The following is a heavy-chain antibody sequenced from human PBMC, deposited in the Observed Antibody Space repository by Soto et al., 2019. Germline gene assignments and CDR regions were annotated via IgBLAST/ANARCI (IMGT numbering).Heavy chain of an antibody. D-gene: IGHD6-13*01. J-gene: IGHJ4*02. CDR3: AKEYGSTWIDH. Sequence: GSLRPSCAASGFTFSTYGMHWVRQAPGKGLEWVAAMSYDGTKEYYVDSVKGRFTISRDNSRNTLFLQLNSLRDEDTAVYYCAKEYGSTWIDHWGQGTLVTVSS. V-gene: IGHV3-30*18. CDR1: GFTFSTYG. CDR2: MSYDGTKE.